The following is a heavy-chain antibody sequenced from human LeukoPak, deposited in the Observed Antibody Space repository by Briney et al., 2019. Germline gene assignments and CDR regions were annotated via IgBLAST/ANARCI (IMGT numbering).Heavy chain of an antibody. Sequence: PGGSLRLSCAASGFTFSSYWMSWVRQASGKGLEWVANIKQDGSEKYYVDSVKGRFTISRDNAKNSLYLQMNSLRAEDTAVYYCARANWNYAFDIWGQGTMVTVSS. D-gene: IGHD1-7*01. CDR3: ARANWNYAFDI. CDR1: GFTFSSYW. V-gene: IGHV3-7*01. J-gene: IGHJ3*02. CDR2: IKQDGSEK.